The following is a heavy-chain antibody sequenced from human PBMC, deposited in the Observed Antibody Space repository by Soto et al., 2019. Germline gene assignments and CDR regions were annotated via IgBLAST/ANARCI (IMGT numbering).Heavy chain of an antibody. Sequence: GGSLRLSCAASGFTFSGSAMHWVRQASGKGLEWVGRIRSKANSYATAYAASVKGRFTISRDDSKNTAYLQMNSLKTEDTAVYYCTRLAVVGVNRFDPWGQGTLVTVSS. CDR3: TRLAVVGVNRFDP. J-gene: IGHJ5*02. CDR2: IRSKANSYAT. V-gene: IGHV3-73*01. D-gene: IGHD6-19*01. CDR1: GFTFSGSA.